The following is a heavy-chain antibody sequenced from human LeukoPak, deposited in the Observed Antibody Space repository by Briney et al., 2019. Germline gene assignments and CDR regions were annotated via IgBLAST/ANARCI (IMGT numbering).Heavy chain of an antibody. CDR3: ARHYYGSGSYYP. D-gene: IGHD3-10*01. Sequence: SETLSLTCAVYGGSFSGYYWSWIRQPPGKGLEWIGEINHSGSTNYNPSLKSRVTISVDTSKNQFSLKLSSVTAADTAVYYCARHYYGSGSYYPWGQGTLVTVSS. V-gene: IGHV4-34*01. CDR1: GGSFSGYY. J-gene: IGHJ4*02. CDR2: INHSGST.